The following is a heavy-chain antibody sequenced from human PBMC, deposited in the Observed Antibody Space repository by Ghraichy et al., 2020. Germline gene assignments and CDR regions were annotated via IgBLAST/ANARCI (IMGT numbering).Heavy chain of an antibody. J-gene: IGHJ4*02. CDR2: ISGSETTI. D-gene: IGHD2-21*02. Sequence: GESLRLSCAASGFNFGDFDMNWVRQAPGKGLEWIAYISGSETTIYYATSVRGRFTISRDNAKNSLYLQLNSLTVEDTGIYFCARERVTPPFDYWGQGTLVTVSS. V-gene: IGHV3-48*03. CDR1: GFNFGDFD. CDR3: ARERVTPPFDY.